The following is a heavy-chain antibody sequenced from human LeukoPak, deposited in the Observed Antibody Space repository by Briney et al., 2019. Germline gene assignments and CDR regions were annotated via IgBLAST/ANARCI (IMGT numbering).Heavy chain of an antibody. Sequence: GGSLRLSCAVSGFSFSTYAMSWVRQAPGKGLEWVSAISGSGDNNDNTYYADSVKGQFTISRDNSKNTLYLQMSSLGAEDAAVYYCAKSGSTRWYLDYWGQGTLVTVSS. D-gene: IGHD6-13*01. CDR3: AKSGSTRWYLDY. J-gene: IGHJ4*02. CDR1: GFSFSTYA. V-gene: IGHV3-23*01. CDR2: ISGSGDNNDNT.